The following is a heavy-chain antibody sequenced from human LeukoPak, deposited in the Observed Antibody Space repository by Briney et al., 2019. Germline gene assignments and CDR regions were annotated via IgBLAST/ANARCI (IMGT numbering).Heavy chain of an antibody. Sequence: GGSLRLSCAASGFSFSSYGMHWVRQAPGKGLEWVAVISNDGSITKYGDSVKGRFTISRDNSKNTLYVQMNSLRAEDTAVYYCARDLPTVAGFDYWGQGTLVTVSS. D-gene: IGHD6-19*01. V-gene: IGHV3-30*03. J-gene: IGHJ4*02. CDR2: ISNDGSIT. CDR1: GFSFSSYG. CDR3: ARDLPTVAGFDY.